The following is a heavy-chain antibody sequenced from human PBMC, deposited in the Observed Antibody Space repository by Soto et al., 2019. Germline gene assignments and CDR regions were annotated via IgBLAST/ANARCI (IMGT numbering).Heavy chain of an antibody. CDR2: IWPDNSDT. J-gene: IGHJ4*02. D-gene: IGHD3-3*01. CDR1: GYSFATYW. CDR3: ARRIVVFGVLTERYFDS. Sequence: PGESLKISCKGSGYSFATYWIGWVRQMPGKGLEWMGIIWPDNSDTIYSPSFQGQVTLSADKSLGTAYLQWNSLKASDTAIYYCARRIVVFGVLTERYFDSWGEGTLVTVSS. V-gene: IGHV5-51*01.